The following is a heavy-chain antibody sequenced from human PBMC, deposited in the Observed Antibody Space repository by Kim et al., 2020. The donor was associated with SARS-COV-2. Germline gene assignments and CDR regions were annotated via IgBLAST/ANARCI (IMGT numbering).Heavy chain of an antibody. CDR3: ARAGVDDAFDI. V-gene: IGHV4-4*02. J-gene: IGHJ3*02. CDR2: IYHSWSI. CDR1: GGSISSSNW. Sequence: SETLSLTCAVSGGSISSSNWWSWVRQPPGKGLEWIGEIYHSWSINYNPSLKSRVTISVDKSKNQFSLKLSSVTAADTAEYYCARAGVDDAFDIWGQGTMVTVSS.